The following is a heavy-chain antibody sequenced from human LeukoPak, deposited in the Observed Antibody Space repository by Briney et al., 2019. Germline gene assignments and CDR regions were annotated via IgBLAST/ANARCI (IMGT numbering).Heavy chain of an antibody. D-gene: IGHD3-22*01. CDR2: ISGSGGST. V-gene: IGHV3-23*01. J-gene: IGHJ4*02. Sequence: GGSLRLSCAASGFTFSSYAMSWVCQAPGKGLEWVSAISGSGGSTYYADSVKGRFTISRDNSKNTLYLQMNSLRAEDTAVYYCAKDGYYDSSGYCDYWGQGTLVTVSS. CDR1: GFTFSSYA. CDR3: AKDGYYDSSGYCDY.